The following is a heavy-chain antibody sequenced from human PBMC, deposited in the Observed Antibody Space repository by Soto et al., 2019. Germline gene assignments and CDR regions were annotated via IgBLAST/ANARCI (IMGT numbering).Heavy chain of an antibody. V-gene: IGHV3-23*01. CDR3: AKDLYYYDTSGYLDY. Sequence: PGGSLRLSCAASGFTFSSYAMIWVRQAPGKGLEWVSAISGRGAGTYYADSVKGRFTISRDISKNTLYLQMSSLRAEDTAVYYCAKDLYYYDTSGYLDYWGQGTLVTVSS. CDR1: GFTFSSYA. D-gene: IGHD3-22*01. J-gene: IGHJ4*02. CDR2: ISGRGAGT.